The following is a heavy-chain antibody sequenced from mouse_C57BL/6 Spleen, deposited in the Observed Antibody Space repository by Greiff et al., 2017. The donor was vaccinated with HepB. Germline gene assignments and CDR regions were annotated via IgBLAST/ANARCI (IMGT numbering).Heavy chain of an antibody. CDR3: ARYYGSSPCFDV. V-gene: IGHV1-55*01. Sequence: VQLQQPGAELVKPGASVKMSCKASGYTFTSYWITWVKQRPGQGLEWIGDIYPGSGSTNYNEKFKSKATLTVDTSSSTAYMQLSSLTSEDSAVYYCARYYGSSPCFDVWGTGTTVTVSS. D-gene: IGHD1-1*01. CDR2: IYPGSGST. CDR1: GYTFTSYW. J-gene: IGHJ1*03.